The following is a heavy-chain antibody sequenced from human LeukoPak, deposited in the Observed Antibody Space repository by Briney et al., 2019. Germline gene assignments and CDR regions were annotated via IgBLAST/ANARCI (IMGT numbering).Heavy chain of an antibody. V-gene: IGHV3-48*03. J-gene: IGHJ4*02. CDR2: IGSFGTTI. CDR1: GFTFSSYK. D-gene: IGHD5-12*01. CDR3: AKVATEAFYFDF. Sequence: PGGSLRLSCAASGFTFSSYKVNWVRQAPGKGLEWVSYIGSFGTTISYADSVKGRFTISRDNAKSSLYLQMSSLRAEDTAVYYCAKVATEAFYFDFWGQGTLVTVSS.